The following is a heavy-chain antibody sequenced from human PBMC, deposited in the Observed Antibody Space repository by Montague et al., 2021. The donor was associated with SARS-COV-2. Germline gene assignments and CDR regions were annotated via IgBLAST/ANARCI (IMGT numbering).Heavy chain of an antibody. CDR1: GFTFSMFP. D-gene: IGHD2-2*01. J-gene: IGHJ6*02. Sequence: SLRLSCAASGFTFSMFPMNWVRQAPGRGLEWVSTISHSGGGRFYADSVKGRFTTSRDNSKNTLYLEMTSLRADDTAVYYCAKEGLGYRTSICDGMDLWGQGTTVTVSS. V-gene: IGHV3-23*01. CDR3: AKEGLGYRTSICDGMDL. CDR2: ISHSGGGR.